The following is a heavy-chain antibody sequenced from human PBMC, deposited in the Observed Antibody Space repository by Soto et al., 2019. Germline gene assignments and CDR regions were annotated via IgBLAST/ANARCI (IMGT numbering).Heavy chain of an antibody. D-gene: IGHD3-9*01. J-gene: IGHJ4*02. CDR2: IDYSGST. CDR1: GGSISSNY. CDR3: ARHRTGLDS. V-gene: IGHV4-59*08. Sequence: SETLSLTCTVSGGSISSNYWSWIRQPPGKGLEYIGYIDYSGSTHYKASLKSRVTISVDTSKDQFSLKLSSVTAADTAIYYCARHRTGLDSWGQGTLVTVSS.